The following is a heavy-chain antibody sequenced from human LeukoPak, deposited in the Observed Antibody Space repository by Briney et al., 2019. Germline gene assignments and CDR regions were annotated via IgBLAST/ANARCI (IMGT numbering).Heavy chain of an antibody. CDR1: GYTFNNYN. D-gene: IGHD3-3*01. CDR2: MNPNSGTT. J-gene: IGHJ4*02. Sequence: ASVKVSCKASGYTFNNYNINWVRQATGQRLEWMGWMNPNSGTTGYAQKFQGRVTITRNTSISTAYMELSWLTYEDTAIYYCARGGHNYDFWSASLANFDHWGQGTLVTVS. CDR3: ARGGHNYDFWSASLANFDH. V-gene: IGHV1-8*03.